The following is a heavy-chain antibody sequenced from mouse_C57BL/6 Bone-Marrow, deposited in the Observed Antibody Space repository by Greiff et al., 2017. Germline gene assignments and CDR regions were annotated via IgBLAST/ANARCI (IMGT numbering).Heavy chain of an antibody. CDR1: GYAFTNYL. CDR3: ARLANWALYYAMDY. CDR2: INPGSGGT. V-gene: IGHV1-54*01. Sequence: QVQLKESGAELVRPGTSVKVSCKASGYAFTNYLIEWVKQRPGQGLEWIGVINPGSGGTNYNEKFKGKATLTADKSSSTAYMQLSSLTSEASAVYFCARLANWALYYAMDYWGQGTSVTVSS. D-gene: IGHD4-1*01. J-gene: IGHJ4*01.